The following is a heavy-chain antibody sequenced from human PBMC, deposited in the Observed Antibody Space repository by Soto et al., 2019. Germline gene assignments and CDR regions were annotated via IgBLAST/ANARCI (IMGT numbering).Heavy chain of an antibody. CDR2: SIPIFGTA. J-gene: IGHJ4*02. Sequence: QVQLVQSGGEVKKPGSSVKVSCKASGGTFSSYAISWVRQAPGQGLEWMGGSIPIFGTANYAQKFQGRVTITADESTSTAYIELRSLRSEDTAVYYCARSYQVGAEQLDYWGQGTLVTVSS. CDR3: ARSYQVGAEQLDY. D-gene: IGHD1-26*01. V-gene: IGHV1-69*12. CDR1: GGTFSSYA.